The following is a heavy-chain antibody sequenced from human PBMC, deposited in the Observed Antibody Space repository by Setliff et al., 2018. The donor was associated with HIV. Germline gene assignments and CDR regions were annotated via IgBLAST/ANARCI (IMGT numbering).Heavy chain of an antibody. CDR3: ARKYYDYVWGTYRSQYYFDN. Sequence: SETLSLTCTVSGGSHRRGNYYWSWIRQPAGEGLEWIGHISSTGSTNYDPSLKNRVTLSLDTSMNQFSLNLSSVTAADTAVYYCARKYYDYVWGTYRSQYYFDNWGQGTLVTVSS. CDR1: GGSHRRGNYY. V-gene: IGHV4-61*09. CDR2: ISSTGST. D-gene: IGHD3-16*02. J-gene: IGHJ4*02.